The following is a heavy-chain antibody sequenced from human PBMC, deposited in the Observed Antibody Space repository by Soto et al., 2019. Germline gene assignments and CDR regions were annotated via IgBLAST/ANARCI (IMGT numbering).Heavy chain of an antibody. J-gene: IGHJ4*02. V-gene: IGHV4-59*01. CDR1: GGSISSYF. D-gene: IGHD6-13*01. CDR2: VYYTGTT. CDR3: ARDLAAVPRAFDY. Sequence: SETLSLTCAVSGGSISSYFYIWVRQPPGKGLEWIGSVYYTGTTDYNPSLKSRVTISVDTSKTQLSLNLRSVTAADTAVYYCARDLAAVPRAFDYWGRGTLVTVSS.